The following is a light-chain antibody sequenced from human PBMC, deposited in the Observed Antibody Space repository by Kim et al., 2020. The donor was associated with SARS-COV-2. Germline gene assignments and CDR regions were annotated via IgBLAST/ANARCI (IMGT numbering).Light chain of an antibody. CDR1: SSNVGAHDG. CDR2: DTT. Sequence: QGGSISCNGGSSNVGAHDGVQWYQQHPAPAPELLVYDTTKRPSGVPARFSASRSGTSASLAITGLQAEDEADYHFQSYDNSLSDVVFGGGTQLTVL. V-gene: IGLV1-40*01. J-gene: IGLJ2*01. CDR3: QSYDNSLSDVV.